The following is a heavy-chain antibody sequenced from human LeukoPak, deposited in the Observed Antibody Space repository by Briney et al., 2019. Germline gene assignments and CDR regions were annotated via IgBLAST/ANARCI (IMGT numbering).Heavy chain of an antibody. CDR1: GGSISSFY. CDR3: ARVTGYMIEDYFDY. CDR2: IYYSGSA. J-gene: IGHJ4*02. D-gene: IGHD3-22*01. V-gene: IGHV4-59*01. Sequence: SETLSLTCTVSGGSISSFYWNWIRQPPGKGLEWIGYIYYSGSANYNPSLKSRVTISVETSKNQFSLKLRFVTAADTAVYYCARVTGYMIEDYFDYWGQGTLVTVSS.